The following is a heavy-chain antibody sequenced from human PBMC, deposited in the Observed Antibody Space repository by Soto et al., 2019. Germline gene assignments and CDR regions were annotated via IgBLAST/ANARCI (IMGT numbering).Heavy chain of an antibody. Sequence: ASVKVSCKVSGYTLTELSMHWVRQAPGKGLEWMGGFDPEDGETIYAQKFQGRVTMTEDTSTDTAYMELSSLRSEDTAVYYCATEPTVTTLGGNYMDVWGKGTTVTVSS. CDR2: FDPEDGET. J-gene: IGHJ6*03. CDR1: GYTLTELS. D-gene: IGHD4-17*01. V-gene: IGHV1-24*01. CDR3: ATEPTVTTLGGNYMDV.